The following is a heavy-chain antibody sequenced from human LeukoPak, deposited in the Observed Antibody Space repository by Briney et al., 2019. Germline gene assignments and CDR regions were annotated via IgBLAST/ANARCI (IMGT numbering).Heavy chain of an antibody. V-gene: IGHV1-2*02. J-gene: IGHJ5*02. CDR3: ARGVDNWFDP. CDR2: INPNSGAT. Sequence: GASVKVSCKASGYTFTGYYIHWVRQAPGQGLEWMGWINPNSGATNYAQSFQGRVTMTRDTSINTAYMELTRLKSDDTAVYYCARGVDNWFDPWGQGTLVTVSS. D-gene: IGHD2-15*01. CDR1: GYTFTGYY.